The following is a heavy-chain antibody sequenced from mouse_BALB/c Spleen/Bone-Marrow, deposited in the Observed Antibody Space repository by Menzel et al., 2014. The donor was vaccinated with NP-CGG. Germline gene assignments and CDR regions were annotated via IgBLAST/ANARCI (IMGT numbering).Heavy chain of an antibody. D-gene: IGHD3-1*01. Sequence: VQLQQSGPELVKPGASVKISCKAPGYSFTDYFINWVMQSHGKSLEWIGRINPYNGDTFYNQKFKGKATLTIDKSSSTAHMELRSLASEDSAVYYCASGATAYWGQGTLVTVSA. CDR1: GYSFTDYF. CDR3: ASGATAY. J-gene: IGHJ3*01. V-gene: IGHV1-20*02. CDR2: INPYNGDT.